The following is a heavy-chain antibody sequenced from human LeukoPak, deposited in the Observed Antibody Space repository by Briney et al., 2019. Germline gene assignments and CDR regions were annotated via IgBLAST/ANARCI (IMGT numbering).Heavy chain of an antibody. Sequence: PGGSLRLSXAASGFTFSGSAMHWVRQASGKGLEWVGRIRSKANSYATAYAASVKGRFTISRDDSKNTAYLQMNSLKTEDTAVYYCTSLIVGATRVDYWGQGTLVTVSS. J-gene: IGHJ4*02. CDR3: TSLIVGATRVDY. CDR2: IRSKANSYAT. D-gene: IGHD1-26*01. CDR1: GFTFSGSA. V-gene: IGHV3-73*01.